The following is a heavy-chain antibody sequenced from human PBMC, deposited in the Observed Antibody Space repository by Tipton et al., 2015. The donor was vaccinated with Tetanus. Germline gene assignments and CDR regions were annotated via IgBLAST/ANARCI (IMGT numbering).Heavy chain of an antibody. CDR3: ARQKSTRTRSFDY. J-gene: IGHJ4*02. D-gene: IGHD1-14*01. V-gene: IGHV4-39*01. Sequence: TLSLTCSVSGGSVTSINYYWGWIRQPPGKGLEWIGSASYSGITNYNPSLETRLTISVDTAEKQISLRLTSVTAADTALYYCARQKSTRTRSFDYWGQGTLVTVSS. CDR1: GGSVTSINYY. CDR2: ASYSGIT.